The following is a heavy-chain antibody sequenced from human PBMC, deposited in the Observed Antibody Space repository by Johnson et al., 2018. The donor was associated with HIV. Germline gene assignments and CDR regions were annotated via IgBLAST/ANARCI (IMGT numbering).Heavy chain of an antibody. V-gene: IGHV3-30*02. J-gene: IGHJ3*02. Sequence: QVQLVESGGGLVQPGGSLRLSCAASGFTFSNYGMHWVRQAPGQGLEWVAFLRYDGDITYYLDSVKGRLTISRDNSKNPLYLQMNSLRTEDTAMYYCAKGQSSGYPKDAFDIWGRGTIVIVSS. CDR3: AKGQSSGYPKDAFDI. CDR1: GFTFSNYG. CDR2: LRYDGDIT. D-gene: IGHD3-22*01.